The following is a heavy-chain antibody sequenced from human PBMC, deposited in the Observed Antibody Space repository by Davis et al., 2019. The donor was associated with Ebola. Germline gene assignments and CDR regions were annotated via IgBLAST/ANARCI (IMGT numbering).Heavy chain of an antibody. J-gene: IGHJ2*01. V-gene: IGHV4-59*07. CDR3: ARAYCSGGSCYPWYFDL. CDR2: IYYSGST. Sequence: MPSDTLSLTCAVYVGSFSGYYWSWIRQPPGKGLEWIGYIYYSGSTNYNPSLKSRVTISVDTSKNQFSLKLSSVTAADTAVYYCARAYCSGGSCYPWYFDLWGRGTLVTVSS. D-gene: IGHD2-15*01. CDR1: VGSFSGYY.